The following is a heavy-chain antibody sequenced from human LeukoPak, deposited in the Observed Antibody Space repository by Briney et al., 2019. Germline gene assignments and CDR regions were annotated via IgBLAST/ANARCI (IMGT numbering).Heavy chain of an antibody. D-gene: IGHD1-26*01. CDR3: ARDLSLFSGSYSGAFDI. V-gene: IGHV3-21*01. Sequence: GGSLRLFCAASGFTFSSYSMNWVRQAPGKGLEWVSSISSSSSYIYYADSVKGRFTISRDNAKNSLYLQMSSLRAEDTAVYYCARDLSLFSGSYSGAFDIWGQGTMVTVSS. CDR1: GFTFSSYS. CDR2: ISSSSSYI. J-gene: IGHJ3*02.